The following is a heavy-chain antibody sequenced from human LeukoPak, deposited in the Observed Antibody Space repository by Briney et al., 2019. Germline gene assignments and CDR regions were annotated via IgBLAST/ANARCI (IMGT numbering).Heavy chain of an antibody. Sequence: GGSLRLSCAASGFTVSSNYMSWVRQAPGKGLEWVSVIYSGGSTYYADSVKGRFTISRDNSKNTLYLQMNSLRAEDTAVYYCAREALKQDAFDIWGQGTMVTVSS. CDR2: IYSGGST. V-gene: IGHV3-53*01. CDR3: AREALKQDAFDI. J-gene: IGHJ3*02. CDR1: GFTVSSNY.